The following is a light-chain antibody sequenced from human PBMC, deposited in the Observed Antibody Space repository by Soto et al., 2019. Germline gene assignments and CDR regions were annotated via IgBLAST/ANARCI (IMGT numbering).Light chain of an antibody. CDR3: EQYGSSPEYT. CDR1: QSVSSSY. Sequence: IVVTQSPGTLSLSPGERATLSCRASQSVSSSYLAWYQQKPGQAPRLLIYGASSRATGIPDRFSGSGSGTDFTLTISRLEPEDFAVYYCEQYGSSPEYTFGQGTKLEIK. CDR2: GAS. V-gene: IGKV3-20*01. J-gene: IGKJ2*01.